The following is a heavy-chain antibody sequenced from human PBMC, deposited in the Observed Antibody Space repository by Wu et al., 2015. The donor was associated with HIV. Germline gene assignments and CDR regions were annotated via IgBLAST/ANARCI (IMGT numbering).Heavy chain of an antibody. V-gene: IGHV1-8*02. Sequence: QVQLGQSGPEVKKPGASVKVSCKASGYTFTTHDINWVRQATGQGLEWMGWINPNTGKTGYAQKFQGRVAMTKNSSVSTAFMELSSLTSEDTAVYYCARGSPDIGVDKVDFDYWGRRERLVTVSS. CDR3: ARGSPDIGVDKVDFDY. J-gene: IGHJ4*01. CDR2: INPNTGKT. D-gene: IGHD5-12*01. CDR1: GYTFTTHD.